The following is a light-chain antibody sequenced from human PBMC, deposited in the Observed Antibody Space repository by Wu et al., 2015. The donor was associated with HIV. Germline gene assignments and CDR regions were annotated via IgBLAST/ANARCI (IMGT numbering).Light chain of an antibody. CDR2: DAS. CDR3: QQRRSWPLT. Sequence: DIVLTQSPGTPSVSPGERATLSCRASQNVNNYLAWYQQKPGQAPRLLIYDASNRATGIPARFTGSGSGTDFTLTISSLEPEDFAVYYCQQRRSWPLTFGQGTRLE. CDR1: QNVNNY. V-gene: IGKV3-11*01. J-gene: IGKJ5*01.